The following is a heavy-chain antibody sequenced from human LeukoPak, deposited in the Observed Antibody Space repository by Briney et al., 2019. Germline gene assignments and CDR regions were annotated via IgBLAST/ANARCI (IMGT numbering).Heavy chain of an antibody. V-gene: IGHV5-51*01. Sequence: GESLKISCKGSGYSFTSYWIGWVRQMPGKGLGWMGIIYPGDSDTRYSPSFQGQATISADKSISTAYLQWSSLKASDTAMYYCARSIGYCSGGSCYGYYYGMDVWGQGTTVTVSS. CDR3: ARSIGYCSGGSCYGYYYGMDV. J-gene: IGHJ6*02. CDR1: GYSFTSYW. CDR2: IYPGDSDT. D-gene: IGHD2-15*01.